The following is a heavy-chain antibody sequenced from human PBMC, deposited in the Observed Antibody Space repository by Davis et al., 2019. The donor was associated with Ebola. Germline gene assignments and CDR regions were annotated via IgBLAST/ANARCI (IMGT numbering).Heavy chain of an antibody. D-gene: IGHD2-15*01. Sequence: GESLKIPCAASGFTFSSYAMSWVRQAPGKGLEWVSAISGSGGSTYYADSVKGRFTISRDNSKNTLYLQMNSLRAEDTAVYYCAKLVALDFDLWGRGTLVTVSS. V-gene: IGHV3-23*01. CDR1: GFTFSSYA. CDR3: AKLVALDFDL. J-gene: IGHJ2*01. CDR2: ISGSGGST.